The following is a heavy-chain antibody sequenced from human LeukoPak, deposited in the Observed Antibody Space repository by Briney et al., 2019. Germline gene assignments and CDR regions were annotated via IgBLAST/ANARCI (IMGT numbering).Heavy chain of an antibody. CDR3: ARGLRGIYYYYYYMDV. Sequence: ASVKVSCXASGYTFTGYYMHWVRLAPGQGLEWMGRINPNSGGTNYAQKFQGRVTMTRDTSISTAYMELSRLRSDDTAVYYCARGLRGIYYYYYYMDVWGKGTTVTVSS. CDR1: GYTFTGYY. V-gene: IGHV1-2*06. J-gene: IGHJ6*03. CDR2: INPNSGGT. D-gene: IGHD4-17*01.